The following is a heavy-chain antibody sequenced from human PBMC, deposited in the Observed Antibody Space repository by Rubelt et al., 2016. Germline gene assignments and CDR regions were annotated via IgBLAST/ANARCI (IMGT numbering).Heavy chain of an antibody. CDR2: IYTSGST. CDR1: GGSISSYY. Sequence: QVQLQESGPGLVKPSETLSLTCTVSGGSISSYYWSWIRQPPGKGLEWIGRIYTSGSTNYNPSLKSRVTMSVDMSKNQFSLKVSSVTAADTAMYYCATEGRDYGDYPFDYWGQGTLVTVSS. J-gene: IGHJ4*02. CDR3: ATEGRDYGDYPFDY. V-gene: IGHV4-4*07. D-gene: IGHD4-17*01.